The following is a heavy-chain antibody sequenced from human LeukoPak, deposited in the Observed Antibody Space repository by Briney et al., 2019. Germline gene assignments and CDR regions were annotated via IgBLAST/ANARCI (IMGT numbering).Heavy chain of an antibody. CDR1: GFTFSNYW. J-gene: IGHJ4*02. D-gene: IGHD3-22*01. V-gene: IGHV3-30*18. CDR2: ISYDGSNK. Sequence: GGSLRLSCAASGFTFSNYWMHWVRQAPGKGLEWVAVISYDGSNKYYADSVKGRFTISRDNSKNTLYLQMNSLRAEDTAVYYCAKAHTNYYDSSGPSDYWGQGTLVTVSS. CDR3: AKAHTNYYDSSGPSDY.